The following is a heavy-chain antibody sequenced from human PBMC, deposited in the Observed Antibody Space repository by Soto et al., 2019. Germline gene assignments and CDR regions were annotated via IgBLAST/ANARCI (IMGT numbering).Heavy chain of an antibody. V-gene: IGHV3-33*01. CDR2: IWYDGSNK. D-gene: IGHD5-18*01. Sequence: QVQLVESGGGVVQPGRSLRLSRAASGFTFSSYGMHWVRQAPGKGLEWVAVIWYDGSNKYYADSVKGRFTISRDNSKNTLYLQMNSLRAEDTAVYYCASGDDTAMDYWSQGTLVTVSS. J-gene: IGHJ4*02. CDR1: GFTFSSYG. CDR3: ASGDDTAMDY.